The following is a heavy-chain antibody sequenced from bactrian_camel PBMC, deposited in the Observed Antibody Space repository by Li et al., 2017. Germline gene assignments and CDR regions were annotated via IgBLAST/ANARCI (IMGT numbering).Heavy chain of an antibody. CDR3: AAGQGVGWCLDVVRVGAEADFDY. J-gene: IGHJ6*01. CDR1: EDSIVRNC. Sequence: VQLVESGGGSVRPGGSLRLSCTASEDSIVRNCMAWFRQAPGKEREVVASASAGGSSTWYSDSVKDRFTFSQEKATNTVYLQMNSLKPEDTATYYCAAGQGVGWCLDVVRVGAEADFDYWGHGTQVTVS. CDR2: ASAGGSST. V-gene: IGHV3S54*01. D-gene: IGHD5*01.